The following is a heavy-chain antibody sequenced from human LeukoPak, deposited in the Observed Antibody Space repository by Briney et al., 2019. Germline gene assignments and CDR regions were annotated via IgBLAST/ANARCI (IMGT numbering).Heavy chain of an antibody. Sequence: PSETLSLTCGVSGGSITNTNYWTWVRQPPGKGLEWIGEVNFQGSTNYNPSLMGRVAISVDTSENHISLQLTSVTAADTAVYYCAREGGPYRPLDYSGQGTLVTVSS. J-gene: IGHJ4*02. CDR2: VNFQGST. CDR1: GGSITNTNY. V-gene: IGHV4-4*02. CDR3: AREGGPYRPLDY.